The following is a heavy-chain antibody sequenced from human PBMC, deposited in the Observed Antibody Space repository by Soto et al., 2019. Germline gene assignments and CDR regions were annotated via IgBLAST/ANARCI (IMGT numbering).Heavy chain of an antibody. Sequence: SETLSLTCAVYGGSFSGYYWSWIRQPPGKGLEWIGEINHSGSTNYNPSLKSRVTISVDTSKNQFSLKLSSVTAADTAVYYCARHNYGSGRTYLDYWGQGTLVT. V-gene: IGHV4-34*01. J-gene: IGHJ4*02. CDR3: ARHNYGSGRTYLDY. CDR2: INHSGST. D-gene: IGHD3-10*01. CDR1: GGSFSGYY.